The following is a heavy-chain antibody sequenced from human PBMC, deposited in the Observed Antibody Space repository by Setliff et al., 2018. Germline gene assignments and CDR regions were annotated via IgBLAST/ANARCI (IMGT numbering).Heavy chain of an antibody. J-gene: IGHJ6*02. CDR1: TFSSYS. D-gene: IGHD3-3*01. CDR2: ISSSSSYI. CDR3: ARAPASGPRDYYYYGMDV. Sequence: TFSSYSMNWVRQAPGKGLEWVSSISSSSSYIYYADSVKGRFTISRDNAKNSLYLQMNSLRAEDTAVYYCARAPASGPRDYYYYGMDVWGQGTTVTVSS. V-gene: IGHV3-21*01.